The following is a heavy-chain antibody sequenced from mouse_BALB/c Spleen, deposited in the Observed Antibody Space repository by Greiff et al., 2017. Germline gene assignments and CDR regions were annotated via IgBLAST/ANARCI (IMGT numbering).Heavy chain of an antibody. V-gene: IGHV3-6*02. J-gene: IGHJ3*01. CDR2: ISYDGSN. CDR3: AIYDYDAWFAY. D-gene: IGHD2-4*01. CDR1: GYSITSGYY. Sequence: DVKLQESGPGLVKPSQSLSLTCSVTGYSITSGYYWNWIRQFPGNKLEWMGYISYDGSNNYNPSLKNRISITRDTSKNQFFLKLNSVTTEDTATYYCAIYDYDAWFAYWGQGTLVTVSA.